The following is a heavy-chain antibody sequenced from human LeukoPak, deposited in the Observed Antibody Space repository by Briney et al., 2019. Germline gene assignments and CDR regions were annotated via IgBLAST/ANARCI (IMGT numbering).Heavy chain of an antibody. CDR2: IYYSGST. J-gene: IGHJ5*02. D-gene: IGHD3-10*01. Sequence: SQTLSLTCTVSGGYISSGSYYWGWIRQPPGKGLEWIGSIYYSGSTYYNPSLKSRVTISVDTSKNQFSLKLSSVTAADTAVYFCARDRGLLWFGELFMYNWFDLWGQGTLVTVSS. CDR3: ARDRGLLWFGELFMYNWFDL. V-gene: IGHV4-39*07. CDR1: GGYISSGSYY.